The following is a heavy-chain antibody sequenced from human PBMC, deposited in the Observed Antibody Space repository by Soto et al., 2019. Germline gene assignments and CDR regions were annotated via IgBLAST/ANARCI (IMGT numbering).Heavy chain of an antibody. CDR2: IYYSGST. D-gene: IGHD2-2*01. J-gene: IGHJ5*02. Sequence: ASETLCLTCTVSGGSISSYYWSWIRQPPGKGLEWIGTIYYSGSTYYNPSLKSRVTISVDTSKNQFSLKLSSVTAAETAVYYCATSTWFDPWGQGTLVTVSS. CDR3: ATSTWFDP. V-gene: IGHV4-59*04. CDR1: GGSISSYY.